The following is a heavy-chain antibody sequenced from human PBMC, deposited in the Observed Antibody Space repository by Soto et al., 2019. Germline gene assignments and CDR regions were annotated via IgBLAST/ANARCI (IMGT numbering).Heavy chain of an antibody. J-gene: IGHJ6*02. CDR3: ARGHRRYFDFWGGMDV. Sequence: QVQLVQSGAEVKKPGSSVKVSCKASGGTFSSYAISWVRQAPGQGLEWMGGIIPIFGTANYAQKFQGRVTITADKSTSTAYMELSSLRSEDTGVYYCARGHRRYFDFWGGMDVWGPGTTVTVSS. D-gene: IGHD3-3*01. CDR1: GGTFSSYA. CDR2: IIPIFGTA. V-gene: IGHV1-69*06.